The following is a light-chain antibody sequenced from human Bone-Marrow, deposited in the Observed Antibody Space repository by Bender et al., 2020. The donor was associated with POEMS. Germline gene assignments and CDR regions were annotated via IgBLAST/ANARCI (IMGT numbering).Light chain of an antibody. CDR1: SSNTGSGYD. Sequence: QSLLTQPPSVSGAPGQRVTISCTGSSSNTGSGYDINWYQHLPGTAPKLRIYGYNNRPSGVPDRFSGSKSGTSASLAITGLQAEDEGSDKCQSDETNMGGWMFGRGS. CDR2: GYN. J-gene: IGLJ3*02. CDR3: QSDETNMGGWM. V-gene: IGLV1-40*01.